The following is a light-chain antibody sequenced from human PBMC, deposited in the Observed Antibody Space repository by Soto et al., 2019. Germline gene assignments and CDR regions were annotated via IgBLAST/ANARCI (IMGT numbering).Light chain of an antibody. V-gene: IGLV8-61*01. CDR3: ALYVGSGTVV. CDR2: STN. CDR1: SASVLTSYY. J-gene: IGLJ2*01. Sequence: QAVVSQEPSFSVSPRETVTLTCGLTSASVLTSYYPSWYQQTPGQAPRTLIYSTNIRSSGVPDRFSGSILGNKAALTITGAQADDESDYYCALYVGSGTVVFGGGTKLTVL.